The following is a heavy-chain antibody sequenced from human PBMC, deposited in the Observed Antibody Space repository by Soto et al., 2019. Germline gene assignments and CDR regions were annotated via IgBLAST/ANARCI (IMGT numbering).Heavy chain of an antibody. CDR2: MNPNSGNT. CDR1: GYTFTSYD. CDR3: ARDYCSGTTCYEFDY. J-gene: IGHJ4*02. D-gene: IGHD2-2*01. V-gene: IGHV1-8*01. Sequence: GTSVKVSCKASGYTFTSYDINWVRQATGQGFEWMGWMNPNSGNTGYAQKFQGRVTISADKSINTAYLQWSSLKASDTAMYYCARDYCSGTTCYEFDYWGQGTQVTVSS.